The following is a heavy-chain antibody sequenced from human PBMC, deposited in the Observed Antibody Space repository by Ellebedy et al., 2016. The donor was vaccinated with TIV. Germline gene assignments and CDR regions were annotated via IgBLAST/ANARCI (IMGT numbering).Heavy chain of an antibody. V-gene: IGHV4-59*01. CDR1: GGSITNYY. D-gene: IGHD3-3*01. CDR2: VYSIGGT. CDR3: ASDFANYDVFSGFDGGNLFDP. J-gene: IGHJ5*02. Sequence: MPSETLSLTCTVSGGSITNYYWSWIRQPPGKRLEWIGYVYSIGGTNYNPSLKSRLTISVDASKNQFSLKLTSVTPADTAVYYCASDFANYDVFSGFDGGNLFDPWGQGILVTVSS.